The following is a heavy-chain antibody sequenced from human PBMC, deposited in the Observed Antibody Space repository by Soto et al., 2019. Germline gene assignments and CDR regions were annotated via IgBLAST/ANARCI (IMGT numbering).Heavy chain of an antibody. CDR3: YGAARPRNDAFDI. J-gene: IGHJ3*02. V-gene: IGHV1-8*01. CDR1: GYTFTSYD. Sequence: ASVKVSCKASGYTFTSYDINWVRQATGQGLEWMGWMNPNSGNTGYAQKFQGRVTMTRNTSISTAYMELSSLRSEDTAVYYCYGAARPRNDAFDIWGQGTMVTVSS. CDR2: MNPNSGNT. D-gene: IGHD6-6*01.